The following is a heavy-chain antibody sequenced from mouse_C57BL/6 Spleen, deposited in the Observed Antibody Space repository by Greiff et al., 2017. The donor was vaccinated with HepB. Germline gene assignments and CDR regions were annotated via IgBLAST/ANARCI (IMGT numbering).Heavy chain of an antibody. CDR2: INPNYGTT. CDR3: ARERDGYPKYYFDY. V-gene: IGHV1-39*01. D-gene: IGHD2-3*01. J-gene: IGHJ2*01. Sequence: EVQGVESGPELVKPGASVKISCKASGYSFTDYNMNWVKQSNGKSLEWIGVINPNYGTTSYNQKFKGKATLTVDQSSSTAYMQLNSLTSEDSAVYYCARERDGYPKYYFDYWGQGTTLTVSS. CDR1: GYSFTDYN.